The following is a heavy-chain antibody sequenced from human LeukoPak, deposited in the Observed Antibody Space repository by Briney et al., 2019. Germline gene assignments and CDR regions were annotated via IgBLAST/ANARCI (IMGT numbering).Heavy chain of an antibody. CDR1: GFTFRNYA. Sequence: GGSLRLSCAASGFTFRNYAMTWVRQAPGKGLDWVSSINGNGRATYYADSVRGRFTISRDNSKNTLYLQMNSLRAEDTAVFYCAKGGAYYDFIFDPWGQGTLGTVSS. D-gene: IGHD3-3*01. CDR2: INGNGRAT. CDR3: AKGGAYYDFIFDP. V-gene: IGHV3-23*01. J-gene: IGHJ5*02.